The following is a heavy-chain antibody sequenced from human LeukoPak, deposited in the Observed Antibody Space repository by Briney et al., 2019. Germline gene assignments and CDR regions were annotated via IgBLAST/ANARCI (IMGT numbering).Heavy chain of an antibody. CDR1: GGSFSGYY. CDR3: ARLQPSGPGDS. Sequence: SETLSLTCAVYGGSFSGYYWSWIRQPPGKGLEWIGEINHSGSTHYTPSLKSRVSMSVDTSKKQFSLNLSSVTAADTAVYYCARLQPSGPGDSWGQGTLVTVSS. V-gene: IGHV4-34*01. CDR2: INHSGST. J-gene: IGHJ4*02. D-gene: IGHD1-14*01.